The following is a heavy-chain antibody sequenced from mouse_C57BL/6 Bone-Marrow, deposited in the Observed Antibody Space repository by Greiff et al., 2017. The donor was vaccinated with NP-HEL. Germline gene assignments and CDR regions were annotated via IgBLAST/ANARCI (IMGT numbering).Heavy chain of an antibody. V-gene: IGHV1-76*01. J-gene: IGHJ1*03. CDR2: IYPGSGNT. CDR1: GYTFTDYY. Sequence: QVQLQQSGAELVRPGASVKLSCKASGYTFTDYYINWVKQRPGQGLEWIARIYPGSGNTYYNEKFKGKATLTAEKSSSTAYMQLSSLTSEDSAVYFCARYGSRRRWYFDVWGTGTTVTVSS. CDR3: ARYGSRRRWYFDV. D-gene: IGHD1-1*02.